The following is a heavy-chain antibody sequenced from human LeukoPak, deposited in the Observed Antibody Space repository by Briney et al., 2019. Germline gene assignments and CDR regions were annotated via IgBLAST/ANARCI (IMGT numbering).Heavy chain of an antibody. CDR1: GFTFSSYA. J-gene: IGHJ5*02. CDR3: AKDRVGIAPIGWWFDP. CDR2: ISGSGGST. D-gene: IGHD2-15*01. Sequence: AGRSLRLSCAASGFTFSSYAMSWVRQAPGKGLGWVSAISGSGGSTYYADSVKGRSTISRDNSKNTLYLQMNSLRAEDTAVYYCAKDRVGIAPIGWWFDPWGQGTLVTVSS. V-gene: IGHV3-23*01.